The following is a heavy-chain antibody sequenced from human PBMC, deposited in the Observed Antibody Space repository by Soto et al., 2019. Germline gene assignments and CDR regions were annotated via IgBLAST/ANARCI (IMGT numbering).Heavy chain of an antibody. CDR3: ARGRVVVVAATRAYSSMDV. J-gene: IGHJ6*02. CDR1: GGTFSSYA. CDR2: IIPIFGTA. Sequence: QVQLVQSGAEVKKPGSSVKVSCKASGGTFSSYAISWVRQAPGQGLEWMGGIIPIFGTANYAQKFHGRVTITAYEYQRTAYMERSSLRSEDTDMYYCARGRVVVVAATRAYSSMDVWGQGTTVSVSS. V-gene: IGHV1-69*01. D-gene: IGHD2-15*01.